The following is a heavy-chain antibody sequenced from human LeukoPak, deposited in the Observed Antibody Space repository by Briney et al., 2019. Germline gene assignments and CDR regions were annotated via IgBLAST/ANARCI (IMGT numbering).Heavy chain of an antibody. CDR3: AKGGGVTLSWLDY. Sequence: QPGGSLRLSCAASGFTFDDYAMHWVRQAPGKGLEWVSGISWNSGSIGYADSVKGRFTISRDNAKNSLYLQMNSLRAEDTALYYCAKGGGVTLSWLDYWGQGTLVTVSS. J-gene: IGHJ4*02. CDR2: ISWNSGSI. D-gene: IGHD3-16*01. V-gene: IGHV3-9*01. CDR1: GFTFDDYA.